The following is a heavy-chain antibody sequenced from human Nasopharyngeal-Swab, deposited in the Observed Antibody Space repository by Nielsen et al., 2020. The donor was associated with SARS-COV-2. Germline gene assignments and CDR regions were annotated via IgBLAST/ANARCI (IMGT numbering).Heavy chain of an antibody. CDR3: AKDKNDFWSGQFDY. V-gene: IGHV3-30*18. CDR2: ISYDGSNK. Sequence: GESLKISCAASGFTFSSYGMHWVRQAPGKRLEWVAVISYDGSNKYYADSVKGRFTISRDNSKNTLYLQMNSLRAEDTAVYYCAKDKNDFWSGQFDYWGQGTLVTVSS. J-gene: IGHJ4*02. D-gene: IGHD3-3*01. CDR1: GFTFSSYG.